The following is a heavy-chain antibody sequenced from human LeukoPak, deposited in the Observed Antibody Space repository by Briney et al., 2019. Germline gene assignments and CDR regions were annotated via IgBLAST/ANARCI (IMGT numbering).Heavy chain of an antibody. CDR1: GFTFDDYA. J-gene: IGHJ4*02. CDR3: AKDVGSGSRRSYYFDY. Sequence: PGGSLRLSCAASGFTFDDYAMHWVRQAPGKGLEWVSGISWNSGSIGYADSVKGRFTISRDNAKNSLYLQMNSLRAEDMALYYCAKDVGSGSRRSYYFDYWGQGTLVTVPS. V-gene: IGHV3-9*03. D-gene: IGHD1-26*01. CDR2: ISWNSGSI.